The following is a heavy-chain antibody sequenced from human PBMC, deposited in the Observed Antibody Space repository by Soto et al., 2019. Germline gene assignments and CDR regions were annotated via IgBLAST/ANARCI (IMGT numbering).Heavy chain of an antibody. CDR3: AKGERVGPRERDYYYYGMDV. J-gene: IGHJ6*02. V-gene: IGHV3-30*18. D-gene: IGHD1-1*01. Sequence: PGGSLRLSCAASGFTFSSYAMHWVRQAPGKGLEWVAVISYDGSNKYYADSVKGRFTISRDNSKNTLYLQMNSLRAEDTAVYYCAKGERVGPRERDYYYYGMDVWGQGTTVTVSS. CDR1: GFTFSSYA. CDR2: ISYDGSNK.